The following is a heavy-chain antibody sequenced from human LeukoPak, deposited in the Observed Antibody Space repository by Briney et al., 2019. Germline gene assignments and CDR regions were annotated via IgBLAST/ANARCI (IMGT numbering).Heavy chain of an antibody. CDR2: INQDGSEK. Sequence: PGGSLRLSCAASGFTFSSYWRSWVRQAPGKGREGVANINQDGSEKYYVDSVKGRFTISRDNAKNSLYLQMNSLRAKDTAVYYCASDYSGRYVNYWGQGTLVTVSS. CDR3: ASDYSGRYVNY. J-gene: IGHJ4*02. CDR1: GFTFSSYW. D-gene: IGHD1-26*01. V-gene: IGHV3-7*01.